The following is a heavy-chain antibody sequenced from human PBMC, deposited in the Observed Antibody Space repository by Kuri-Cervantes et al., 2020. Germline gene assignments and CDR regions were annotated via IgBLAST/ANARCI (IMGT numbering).Heavy chain of an antibody. CDR3: ARGRDGYNN. J-gene: IGHJ4*02. Sequence: LSLTCAASGFTFSNYGIHWVRQAPGKGLEWVAVISYDGSIKHYADSVKGRFTISRDNSKNTLYLQMNSLRDEDTAVYYCARGRDGYNNWGQGTLVTVSS. CDR2: ISYDGSIK. D-gene: IGHD5-24*01. V-gene: IGHV3-30*03. CDR1: GFTFSNYG.